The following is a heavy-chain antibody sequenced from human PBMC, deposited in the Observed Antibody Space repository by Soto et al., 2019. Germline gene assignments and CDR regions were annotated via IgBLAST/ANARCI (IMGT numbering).Heavy chain of an antibody. CDR2: IYDSGSS. J-gene: IGHJ4*02. CDR3: AREKGYISGPKNFDF. CDR1: GASISSGEYF. V-gene: IGHV4-30-4*01. Sequence: SETLSLTCTVSGASISSGEYFWSWIRQSPEKGLEWIGYIYDSGSSYYNPSLKSRVTMSVDTSKNQFSLKLSSVTAADTAVYYCAREKGYISGPKNFDFWGQGALVTVSS. D-gene: IGHD5-12*01.